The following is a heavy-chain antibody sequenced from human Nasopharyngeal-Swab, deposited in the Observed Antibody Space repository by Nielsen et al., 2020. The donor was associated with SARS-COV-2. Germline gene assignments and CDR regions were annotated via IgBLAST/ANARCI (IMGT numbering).Heavy chain of an antibody. J-gene: IGHJ4*02. CDR2: IKQDGSEK. CDR1: GFTFSSYW. V-gene: IGHV3-7*01. CDR3: ARGGGWYGFDY. Sequence: GGSLRLSCAASGFTFSSYWMTWVRQAPGKGLEWVANIKQDGSEKYYVDSVKGRFSISRDNTKNSLYLQMNSLRVEDTAVYYCARGGGWYGFDYWGQGTLVTVSS. D-gene: IGHD6-19*01.